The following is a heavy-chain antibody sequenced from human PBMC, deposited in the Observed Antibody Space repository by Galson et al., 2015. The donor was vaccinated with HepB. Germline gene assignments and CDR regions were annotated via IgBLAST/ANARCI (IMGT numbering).Heavy chain of an antibody. Sequence: SVKVSCKASGYTFTSYAIHWVRQAPGQRLEWMGWINAGNGNTKYSQKFQGRVTFSRDTSASTAYMELSSLRSEDTAFYYCARSLTYTYGPKFDYWGQVTLVTVSS. J-gene: IGHJ4*02. D-gene: IGHD5-18*01. CDR3: ARSLTYTYGPKFDY. CDR2: INAGNGNT. CDR1: GYTFTSYA. V-gene: IGHV1-3*01.